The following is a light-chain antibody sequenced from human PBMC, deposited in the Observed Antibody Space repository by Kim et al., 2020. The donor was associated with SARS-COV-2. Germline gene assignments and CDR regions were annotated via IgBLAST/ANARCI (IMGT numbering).Light chain of an antibody. V-gene: IGKV3-15*01. Sequence: VSAGASAPLSCRASQRVTNYLAWYQQRPAQAPRLLIYGASTMATCIPARFSGSGSGTEFTLAISSLQSEDFAVYYCQQYDNRPQTFGQGTKVDIK. J-gene: IGKJ1*01. CDR1: QRVTNY. CDR3: QQYDNRPQT. CDR2: GAS.